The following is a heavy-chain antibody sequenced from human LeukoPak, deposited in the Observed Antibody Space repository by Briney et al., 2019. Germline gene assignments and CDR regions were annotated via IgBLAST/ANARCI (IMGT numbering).Heavy chain of an antibody. CDR1: GFTFSSYT. CDR2: ISYDGTNK. CDR3: STVRSGTY. V-gene: IGHV3-30*04. J-gene: IGHJ4*02. Sequence: QAGGSLRLSCAASGFTFSSYTMYWVRQTPGKGLEWVTLISYDGTNKYYADSVKGRFTISRDNSKNTLYLQVDSLRAEDTAVYYCSTVRSGTYWGQGTLVTVSS.